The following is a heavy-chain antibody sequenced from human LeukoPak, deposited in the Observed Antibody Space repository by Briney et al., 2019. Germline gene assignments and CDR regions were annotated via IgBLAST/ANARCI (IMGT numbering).Heavy chain of an antibody. CDR1: GFTYSSHS. CDR2: ISSSSSYI. Sequence: KSGGSLRLSCAASGFTYSSHSMTWVRQAPGKGLEWVSSISSSSSYIYYADSVKGRFTISRDNAKNSLYLQMNSLRAEDTAVYYCARDLPAYCSGGSCTHTNADYWGQGTLVTVSS. D-gene: IGHD2-15*01. CDR3: ARDLPAYCSGGSCTHTNADY. J-gene: IGHJ4*02. V-gene: IGHV3-21*01.